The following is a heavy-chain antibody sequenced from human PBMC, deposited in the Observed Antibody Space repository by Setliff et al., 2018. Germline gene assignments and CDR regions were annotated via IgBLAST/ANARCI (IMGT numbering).Heavy chain of an antibody. V-gene: IGHV4-59*01. CDR3: ARDIGTYLPAGAFDI. Sequence: SETLSLTCTVSGGSISSYYWSWIRQPPGKGLEWIGCIYYTGNTDYNPSLKSRVTISIDTSKNQFSLRLNSVTAADTAVYYCARDIGTYLPAGAFDIWGQGTMVTVSS. CDR2: IYYTGNT. CDR1: GGSISSYY. D-gene: IGHD1-26*01. J-gene: IGHJ3*02.